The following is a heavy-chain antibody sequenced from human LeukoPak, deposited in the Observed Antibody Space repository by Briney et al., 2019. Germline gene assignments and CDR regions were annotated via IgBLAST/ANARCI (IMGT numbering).Heavy chain of an antibody. CDR1: GASISSSY. D-gene: IGHD6-19*01. CDR3: ARGSGCHGS. CDR2: IHYSGDT. Sequence: SETLSLTCSVSGASISSSYWTWIRQPPGKGLEWIGNIHYSGDTNHNPSLKSRVTISLETSRNQFSLKLSSVTAADTAVYYCARGSGCHGSWGQGTLVTVSS. J-gene: IGHJ5*02. V-gene: IGHV4-59*08.